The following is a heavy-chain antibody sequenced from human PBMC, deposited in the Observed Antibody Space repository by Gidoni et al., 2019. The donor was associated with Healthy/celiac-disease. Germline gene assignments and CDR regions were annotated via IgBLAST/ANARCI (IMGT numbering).Heavy chain of an antibody. D-gene: IGHD6-19*01. CDR2: IKQDGSEK. CDR1: VFTFSSYW. V-gene: IGHV3-7*03. J-gene: IGHJ1*01. Sequence: EVQLVESGGGLVQPGGSLRLSCAASVFTFSSYWMSWVRQAPGKGLEWVANIKQDGSEKYYVDSGKGRFTISRDNAKNSLYLQMNSLRAEDTAVYYCARVPPLRAVAAFQHWGQGTLVTVSS. CDR3: ARVPPLRAVAAFQH.